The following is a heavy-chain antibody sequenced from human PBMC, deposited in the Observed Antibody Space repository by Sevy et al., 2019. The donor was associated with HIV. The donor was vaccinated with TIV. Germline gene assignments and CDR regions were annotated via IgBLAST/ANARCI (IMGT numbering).Heavy chain of an antibody. Sequence: GGSLRLSCAASGFTFSSYAMHWVRQAPGKGLEWVAVISYDGSNKYYADSVKGRFTISRDNSKNTLYLQMNSLRAEDTAVYYCARGGRSRDGYNSSLDYRGQGTLVTVSS. D-gene: IGHD5-12*01. CDR3: ARGGRSRDGYNSSLDY. CDR2: ISYDGSNK. J-gene: IGHJ4*02. V-gene: IGHV3-30-3*01. CDR1: GFTFSSYA.